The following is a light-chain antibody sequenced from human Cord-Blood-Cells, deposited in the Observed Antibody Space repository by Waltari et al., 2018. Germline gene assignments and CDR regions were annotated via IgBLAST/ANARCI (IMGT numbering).Light chain of an antibody. Sequence: DIQMTQSPSSLPASVGARVTITCRASQSISSYLNWYQQKPGKAPKLLIYAASSLQSGVPSRFSGSGSVTDFTLTISSLQPEDFATYYCQQSYSTPRSFGQGTKLEIK. CDR3: QQSYSTPRS. CDR2: AAS. CDR1: QSISSY. J-gene: IGKJ2*03. V-gene: IGKV1-39*01.